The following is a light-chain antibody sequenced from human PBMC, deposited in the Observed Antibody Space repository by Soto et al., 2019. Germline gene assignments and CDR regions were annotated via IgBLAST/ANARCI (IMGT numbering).Light chain of an antibody. V-gene: IGLV2-14*01. CDR2: EVS. CDR1: SSDIGDYNY. CDR3: SSYTATYTPL. Sequence: QSVLTQPASVSGSLGQSITISCTGTSSDIGDYNYVAWYQKHPGKAPKLMIYEVSNRPSGISARFSGSKSGNTASLTISGLQAEDEGDYYCSSYTATYTPLFGGGTKLTVL. J-gene: IGLJ2*01.